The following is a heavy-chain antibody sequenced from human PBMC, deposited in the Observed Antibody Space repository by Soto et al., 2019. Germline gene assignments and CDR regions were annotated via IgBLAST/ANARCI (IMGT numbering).Heavy chain of an antibody. CDR2: IYYSGST. V-gene: IGHV4-31*03. D-gene: IGHD4-17*01. J-gene: IGHJ4*02. Sequence: QVHLQESGPGLVKPSQTLSLTCTVSGGSISSGAYYWSWIRHHPGKGLEWIGYIYYSGSTYYNPLLKSRITISVDTSKNQLSLKLSSVTAADTAVYYCARYTVTTTYYFDYWGQGTLVTVSS. CDR1: GGSISSGAYY. CDR3: ARYTVTTTYYFDY.